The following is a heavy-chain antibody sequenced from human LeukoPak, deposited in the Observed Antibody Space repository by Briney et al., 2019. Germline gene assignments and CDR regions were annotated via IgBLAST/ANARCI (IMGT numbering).Heavy chain of an antibody. CDR2: IYYSGST. J-gene: IGHJ4*02. Sequence: SETLSLTCTVSGGSISSYYWSWIRQLPGKGLEWIGYIYYSGSTNYNPSLKSRVTISVDTSKNQFSLKLSSVTAADTAVYYCARAVEMASFWSFDYWGQGTLVTVSS. D-gene: IGHD5-24*01. CDR3: ARAVEMASFWSFDY. V-gene: IGHV4-59*01. CDR1: GGSISSYY.